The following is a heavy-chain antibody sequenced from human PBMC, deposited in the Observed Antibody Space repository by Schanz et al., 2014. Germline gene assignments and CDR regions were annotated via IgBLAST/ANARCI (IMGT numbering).Heavy chain of an antibody. J-gene: IGHJ4*02. CDR3: ARGGADSAMAHEY. CDR1: GFTFSRYW. V-gene: IGHV3-74*01. Sequence: EVQLVESGGELIQPGGSLRLSCEASGFTFSRYWMHWVRQAPGKGLEWVSRLNFDETYTSYADSVKGRFTISRDNAKNTVYLQMTRLRVEDPAVYYCARGGADSAMAHEYWGRGTLVTVSS. D-gene: IGHD5-18*01. CDR2: LNFDETYT.